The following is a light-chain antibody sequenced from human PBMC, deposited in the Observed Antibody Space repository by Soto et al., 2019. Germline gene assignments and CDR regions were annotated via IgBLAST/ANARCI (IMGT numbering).Light chain of an antibody. CDR3: QQSYSTRWT. CDR2: AAV. V-gene: IGKV1-39*01. J-gene: IGKJ1*01. Sequence: DIQMTQSPSSLSASVGDRVTITCRASQSISSYLNWYQQKPGKAPKLLIYAAVSLQSGVPSRFSGSGSGTDFTLTISSLQPEDFGTYYCQQSYSTRWTFGQGTKVEIK. CDR1: QSISSY.